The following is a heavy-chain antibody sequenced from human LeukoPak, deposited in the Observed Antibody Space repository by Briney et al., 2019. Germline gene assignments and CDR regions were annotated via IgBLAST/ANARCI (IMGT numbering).Heavy chain of an antibody. V-gene: IGHV3-48*03. D-gene: IGHD4-17*01. CDR1: GFSFNNYE. CDR3: ARDGGPVTTGNWLDP. CDR2: ISSGGSTI. Sequence: GGSLRLSCAASGFSFNNYEMNWVRRAPGKGLEWVSYISSGGSTIWYAASVKGRFTVSRDNAKNSLYLQMNSLRAEDTAVYYCARDGGPVTTGNWLDPWGQGTLVTVSS. J-gene: IGHJ5*02.